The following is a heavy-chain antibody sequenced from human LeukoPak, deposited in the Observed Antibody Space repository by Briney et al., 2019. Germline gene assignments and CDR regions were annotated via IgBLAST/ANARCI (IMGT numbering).Heavy chain of an antibody. J-gene: IGHJ5*02. Sequence: GGSLRLSCAASGFTFSSHGMHWVRQAPGKGLEWVAFIRYDGSKKYYADSVKGRFTISRDNSKNTLYLQMNSLRAEDTAVYYCAKSPIVVVPAALISDWFDPWGQGTLVTVSS. D-gene: IGHD2-2*01. CDR2: IRYDGSKK. V-gene: IGHV3-30*02. CDR1: GFTFSSHG. CDR3: AKSPIVVVPAALISDWFDP.